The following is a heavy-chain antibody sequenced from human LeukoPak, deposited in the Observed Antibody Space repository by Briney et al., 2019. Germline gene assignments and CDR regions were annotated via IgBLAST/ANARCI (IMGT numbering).Heavy chain of an antibody. CDR2: VYYGDST. Sequence: SETLSLTCAVSGGPISSYFWSWIRQPPGKGLEWIGYVYYGDSTKYNPSLKSRVTISVDTSKNQFSLKLSSVTAADTAVYYCAREEALGSGSFDYWGQGTLVTVSS. CDR3: AREEALGSGSFDY. CDR1: GGPISSYF. J-gene: IGHJ4*02. D-gene: IGHD1-26*01. V-gene: IGHV4-59*01.